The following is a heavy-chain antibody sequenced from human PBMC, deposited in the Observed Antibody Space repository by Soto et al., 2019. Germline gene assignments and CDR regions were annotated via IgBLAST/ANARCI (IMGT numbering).Heavy chain of an antibody. CDR1: GYSFSTYC. D-gene: IGHD3-22*01. J-gene: IGHJ4*02. Sequence: GESLKISCTGSGYSFSTYCIALVLQMPGKGLEWMGIIYPGDSDSKDSPSFQGQVTISADKSISTAYLQWSSLKASDTAMYYCARRDGSGWSSFDSWGQGTLVTVSS. CDR3: ARRDGSGWSSFDS. CDR2: IYPGDSDS. V-gene: IGHV5-51*01.